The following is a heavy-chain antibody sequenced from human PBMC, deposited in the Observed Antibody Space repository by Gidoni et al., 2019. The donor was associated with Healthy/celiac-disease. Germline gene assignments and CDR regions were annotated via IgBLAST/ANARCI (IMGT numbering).Heavy chain of an antibody. J-gene: IGHJ4*02. CDR3: ARDAADTAMVKY. CDR1: GFTFSSYS. D-gene: IGHD5-18*01. Sequence: EVQLVESGGGLVKPGGSLRLSCAASGFTFSSYSMNWVRQAPGKGLEWVSSISSSSSYIYYADSVKGRFTSSRDNAKNSLYLQMNSLRAEDTAVYYCARDAADTAMVKYWGQGTLVTVSS. CDR2: ISSSSSYI. V-gene: IGHV3-21*01.